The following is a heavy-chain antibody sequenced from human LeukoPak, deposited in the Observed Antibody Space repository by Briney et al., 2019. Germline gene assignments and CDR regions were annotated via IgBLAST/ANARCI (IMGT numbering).Heavy chain of an antibody. CDR1: GGSISSYY. V-gene: IGHV4-59*01. CDR3: ARAYCSGGSCWDY. Sequence: SGTLSLTCTVSGGSISSYYWSWIRQPPGKGLEWIGYIYYSGSTNYNPSLKSRVTISVDTSKNQFSLKLSSVTAADTAVYYCARAYCSGGSCWDYWGQGTLVTVSS. D-gene: IGHD2-15*01. J-gene: IGHJ4*02. CDR2: IYYSGST.